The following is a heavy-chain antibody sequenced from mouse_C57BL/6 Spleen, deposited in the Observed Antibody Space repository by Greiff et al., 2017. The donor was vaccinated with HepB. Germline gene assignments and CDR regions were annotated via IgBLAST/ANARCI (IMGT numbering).Heavy chain of an antibody. J-gene: IGHJ3*01. CDR2: IYPRSGNT. V-gene: IGHV1-81*01. D-gene: IGHD2-5*01. CDR1: GYTFTSYG. CDR3: AKTYSNYDWFAY. Sequence: QVQLQQSGAELARPGASVKLSCKASGYTFTSYGISWVKQRTGQGLEWIGEIYPRSGNTYYNEKFKGKATLTADKSSSTAYMELRSLTSEDSAVYFCAKTYSNYDWFAYWGQGTLVTVSA.